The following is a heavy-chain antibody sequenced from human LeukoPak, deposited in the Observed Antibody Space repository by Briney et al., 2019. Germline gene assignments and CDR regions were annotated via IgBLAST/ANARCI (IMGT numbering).Heavy chain of an antibody. CDR3: ARNGDATHYYDSSGYYYYDY. J-gene: IGHJ4*02. CDR1: GYTFTGYY. D-gene: IGHD3-22*01. V-gene: IGHV1-2*02. Sequence: EASVKVSCKASGYTFTGYYMHWVRQAPGQGLEWMGWINPNSGGTNYAQKFQGRVTMTRDTSISTAYMELSRLRSDDTAVYYCARNGDATHYYDSSGYYYYDYWGQGTLVTVSS. CDR2: INPNSGGT.